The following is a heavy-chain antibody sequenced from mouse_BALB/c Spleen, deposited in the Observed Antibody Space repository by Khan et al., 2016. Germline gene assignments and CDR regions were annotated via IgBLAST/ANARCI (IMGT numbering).Heavy chain of an antibody. CDR1: GYSITSGYY. V-gene: IGHV3-6*02. D-gene: IGHD2-1*01. Sequence: EVELVESGPGLVKPSQSLSLTCSVTGYSITSGYYWNWIRQFPGNKLEWMGYISYDGSNNYNPSLKNRISITRDTSKNQFFLKLNSVTTEDTATDYCARDGNYGFAYWGQGTLVTVSA. CDR3: ARDGNYGFAY. CDR2: ISYDGSN. J-gene: IGHJ3*01.